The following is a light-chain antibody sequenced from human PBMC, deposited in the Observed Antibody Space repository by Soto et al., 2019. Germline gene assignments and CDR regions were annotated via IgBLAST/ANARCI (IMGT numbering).Light chain of an antibody. CDR1: QNSSDY. J-gene: IGKJ2*01. V-gene: IGKV1-39*01. CDR3: QQTYTSPYT. CDR2: AAS. Sequence: DTQMTQSPSSLSASVGDRVTLTCRAGQNSSDYLNWYLQKPGKAPKLLIYAASTLQSGVPSRFRGSGSGTDFSLTISSLQPEDFATYYCQQTYTSPYTFGQGTKLEIK.